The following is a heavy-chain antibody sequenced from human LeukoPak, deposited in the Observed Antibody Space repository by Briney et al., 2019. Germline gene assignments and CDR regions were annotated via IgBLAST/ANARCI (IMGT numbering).Heavy chain of an antibody. CDR2: ISISGGTI. J-gene: IGHJ4*02. CDR3: ARVGQFDS. Sequence: GGSLRLSCAASGFTFTDYWMSWIRQAPGKGLEWISYISISGGTIYYAESVKGRFTISRDNAKSSLYLQMNSLRGVDTAVYYCARVGQFDSWGQGTLVTVSS. CDR1: GFTFTDYW. V-gene: IGHV3-11*04.